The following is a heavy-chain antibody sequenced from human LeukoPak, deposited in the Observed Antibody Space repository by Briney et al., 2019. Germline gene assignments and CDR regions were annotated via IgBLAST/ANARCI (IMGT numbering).Heavy chain of an antibody. Sequence: SETLSLTCAVYGGSFSGYYWSWIRQPPGKGLEWIGYIYYSGSTNYNPSLKSRVTISVDRTKNHFSLKLSSVTAADTAVYYCARTTEEYYGSGKSRKYYSYYYYMDVGGRGTTVTVSS. CDR2: IYYSGST. CDR3: ARTTEEYYGSGKSRKYYSYYYYMDV. V-gene: IGHV4-59*01. D-gene: IGHD3-10*01. CDR1: GGSFSGYY. J-gene: IGHJ6*03.